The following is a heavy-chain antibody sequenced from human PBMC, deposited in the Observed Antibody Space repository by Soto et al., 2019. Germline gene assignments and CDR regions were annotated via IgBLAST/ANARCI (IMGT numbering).Heavy chain of an antibody. Sequence: SLRLSCAASGFTFDDYAMHWVRQAPGKGLEWVSGISWNSGSIGYADSVKGRFTISRDNAKSSLYLQMNSLRAEDTALYYCAKAGGSSATYFFDYWGQGTLVTVSS. D-gene: IGHD6-13*01. J-gene: IGHJ4*02. V-gene: IGHV3-9*01. CDR2: ISWNSGSI. CDR1: GFTFDDYA. CDR3: AKAGGSSATYFFDY.